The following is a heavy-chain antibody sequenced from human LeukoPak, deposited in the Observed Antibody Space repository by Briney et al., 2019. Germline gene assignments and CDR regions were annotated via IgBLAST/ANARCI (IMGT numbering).Heavy chain of an antibody. CDR1: GFTVSSNY. Sequence: GGSLRLSCAASGFTVSSNYMSWVRQAPGKGLEWVSVIYSGGSTYYADSVKGRFTISRDNSKNSLYLQMDSLRTEDTALYYCAKERGSSGYFDYWGQGTLVTVSS. V-gene: IGHV3-53*05. D-gene: IGHD6-6*01. CDR3: AKERGSSGYFDY. CDR2: IYSGGST. J-gene: IGHJ4*02.